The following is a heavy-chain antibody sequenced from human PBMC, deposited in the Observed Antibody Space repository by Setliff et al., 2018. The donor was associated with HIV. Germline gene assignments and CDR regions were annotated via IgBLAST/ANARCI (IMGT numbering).Heavy chain of an antibody. CDR2: IFYNGRI. D-gene: IGHD2-2*01. Sequence: SETLSLTFSVSGASIHSYYWMWIRQPPGKGLEWIGHIFYNGRIDYTPSLKSRLTISVDTSNNQVSLQLSSLTPADTAVYFCARSSVGYVDYWGPGKLVTVSS. V-gene: IGHV4-59*01. CDR3: ARSSVGYVDY. J-gene: IGHJ4*02. CDR1: GASIHSYY.